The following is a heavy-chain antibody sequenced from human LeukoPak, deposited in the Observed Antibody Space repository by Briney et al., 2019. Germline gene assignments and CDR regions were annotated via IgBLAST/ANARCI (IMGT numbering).Heavy chain of an antibody. J-gene: IGHJ4*02. CDR1: GITLSNYG. Sequence: GSLRLSCAVSGITLSNYGTSWVRQAPGKGLEWVAGISGSAGGTYYADSVKGRFTVSRDNAKNTLYLQLNNLRAEDTAVYFCAKRGAVIRVILVGFHKEAYYFDSWGQGALVTVSS. D-gene: IGHD3-22*01. CDR3: AKRGAVIRVILVGFHKEAYYFDS. CDR2: ISGSAGGT. V-gene: IGHV3-23*01.